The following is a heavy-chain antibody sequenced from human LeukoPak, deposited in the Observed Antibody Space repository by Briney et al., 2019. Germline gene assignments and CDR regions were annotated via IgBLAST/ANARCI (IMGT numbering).Heavy chain of an antibody. CDR1: GYTLTEIS. CDR2: FDPEDGET. J-gene: IGHJ4*02. CDR3: ATGLKYYYGSGDNY. V-gene: IGHV1-24*01. D-gene: IGHD3-10*01. Sequence: ASVKVSCKVSGYTLTEISMHWVRQAPGKGLEWMGGFDPEDGETIYAQKFQGRVTMTEDTSTDTAYMELSSLRSEDTAVYYCATGLKYYYGSGDNYWGQGTLVTVSS.